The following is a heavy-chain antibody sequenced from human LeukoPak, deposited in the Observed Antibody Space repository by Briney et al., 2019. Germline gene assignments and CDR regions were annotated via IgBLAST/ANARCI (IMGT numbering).Heavy chain of an antibody. D-gene: IGHD1-26*01. CDR1: AGSSSSSSYY. CDR2: IYYSGST. CDR3: ARHAFAIGSYGDY. Sequence: SETLSLTCTVSAGSSSSSSYYWGRIRPPPGNGPEWIGSIYYSGSTYYNPSLKCRVTISVDTSKNQFSLKLSSVTAADTAVYYCARHAFAIGSYGDYWGQGTLVTVSS. V-gene: IGHV4-39*01. J-gene: IGHJ4*02.